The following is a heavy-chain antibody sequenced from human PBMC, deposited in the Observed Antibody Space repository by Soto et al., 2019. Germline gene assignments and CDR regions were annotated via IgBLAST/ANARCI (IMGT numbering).Heavy chain of an antibody. V-gene: IGHV3-21*01. D-gene: IGHD1-1*01. Sequence: GGSLRLSCVGSGFIFSSFTMTWVRQAPGMGLQYLASISKSSSLIYYADSVRGRFIISRDNSKDSVFLQMHSLRAEDTAMYYCVRGDDRVDWGQGTLVTVSS. J-gene: IGHJ4*02. CDR3: VRGDDRVD. CDR2: ISKSSSLI. CDR1: GFIFSSFT.